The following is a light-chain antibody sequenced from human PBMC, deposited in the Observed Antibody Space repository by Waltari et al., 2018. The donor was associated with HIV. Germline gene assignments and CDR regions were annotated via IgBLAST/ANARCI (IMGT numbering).Light chain of an antibody. CDR3: ASWDDTLGVV. CDR2: SNS. Sequence: QSVLTQPPSASGTPGQRVTISCSGSPSNIGNTSVNWYQQFPGSAPKLLLSSNSQRPLGVPDRFSGSKSGSSASLAISGPQADDEAHYYCASWDDTLGVVFGGGTTLTVL. V-gene: IGLV1-44*01. J-gene: IGLJ2*01. CDR1: PSNIGNTS.